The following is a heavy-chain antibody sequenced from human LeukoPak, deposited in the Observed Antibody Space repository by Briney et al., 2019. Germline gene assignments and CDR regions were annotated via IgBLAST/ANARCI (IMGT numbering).Heavy chain of an antibody. CDR2: IYYSGST. CDR3: TRGSYDVLTGRSTLGEY. V-gene: IGHV4-39*02. D-gene: IGHD3-9*01. Sequence: SETLSLACTISGGSITGSSYYWGWIRQSPGKGLEWIGNIYYSGSTYYNSSLKSRVTISIDTSKNHFSLRLTSVTASDTAVYFCTRGSYDVLTGRSTLGEYWGQGTLVAVSS. CDR1: GGSITGSSYY. J-gene: IGHJ4*02.